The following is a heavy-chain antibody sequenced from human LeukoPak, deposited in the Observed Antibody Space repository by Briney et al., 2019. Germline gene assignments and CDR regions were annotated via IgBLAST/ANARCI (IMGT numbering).Heavy chain of an antibody. CDR2: INPKSGGT. V-gene: IGHV1-2*02. CDR3: ARGWVSRPTNPYFDY. D-gene: IGHD6-13*01. J-gene: IGHJ4*02. CDR1: GYTFTGYY. Sequence: ASVRVSCKASGYTFTGYYIHWVRQAPGQGLEWMGWINPKSGGTNYAQKFQGRVTMTRDTSISTAYMELSRLTSDDTALYYCARGWVSRPTNPYFDYWGPGITVTVSS.